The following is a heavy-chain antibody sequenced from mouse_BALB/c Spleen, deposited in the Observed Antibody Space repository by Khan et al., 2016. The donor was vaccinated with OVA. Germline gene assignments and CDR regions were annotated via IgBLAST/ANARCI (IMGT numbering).Heavy chain of an antibody. V-gene: IGHV2-6-5*01. Sequence: QVQLKESGPGLVAPSQSLSITCTVSGFSLTDYAVSWIRQPPGKGLEWLGVIWAGGSKYYNLALKSRLSISKDNSKSQVFLKMNSLQPDDTAMYYCAKDPPYYAMDYWGQGTSVTVSS. CDR2: IWAGGSK. J-gene: IGHJ4*01. CDR1: GFSLTDYA. CDR3: AKDPPYYAMDY.